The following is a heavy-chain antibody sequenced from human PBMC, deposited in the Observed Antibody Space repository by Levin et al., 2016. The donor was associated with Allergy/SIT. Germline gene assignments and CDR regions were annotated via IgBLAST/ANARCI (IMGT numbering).Heavy chain of an antibody. J-gene: IGHJ6*02. CDR1: GGSFSGYY. D-gene: IGHD3-10*01. V-gene: IGHV4-34*01. Sequence: SETLSLTCAVYGGSFSGYYWSWIRQPPGKGLEWIGEINHSGSTNYNPSLKSRVTISVDTSKNQFSLKLSSVTAADTAVYYCASAMVRGVNRYYGMDVWGQGTTVTVSS. CDR3: ASAMVRGVNRYYGMDV. CDR2: INHSGST.